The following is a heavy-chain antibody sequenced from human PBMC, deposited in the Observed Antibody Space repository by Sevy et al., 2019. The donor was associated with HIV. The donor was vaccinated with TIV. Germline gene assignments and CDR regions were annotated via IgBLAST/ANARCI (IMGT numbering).Heavy chain of an antibody. CDR1: GYTFTSYG. CDR3: ARDYYDSSGFYYNRPFYYLDY. CDR2: SSAYNGNT. D-gene: IGHD3-22*01. Sequence: ASVKFSCKASGYTFTSYGVSWVRQAPGQGLEWLGWSSAYNGNTNYAQHVQGRVTMTTDTSTSTAYMELRSLRSDDTAVYYCARDYYDSSGFYYNRPFYYLDYWGQGTLVTVSS. J-gene: IGHJ4*02. V-gene: IGHV1-18*01.